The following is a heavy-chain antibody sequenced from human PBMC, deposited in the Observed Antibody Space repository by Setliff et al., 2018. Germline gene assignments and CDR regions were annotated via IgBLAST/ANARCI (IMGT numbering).Heavy chain of an antibody. Sequence: GASVKVSCKASGYTFTNYDINWVRQAPGQGLEWMGRMSPNNDNTGYAQKFQDRVIMTRNPSISTVYMELSSLRSEDTAVYYCARGIEAGVDYWGQGTQVTVSS. D-gene: IGHD6-13*01. CDR2: MSPNNDNT. J-gene: IGHJ4*02. CDR3: ARGIEAGVDY. CDR1: GYTFTNYD. V-gene: IGHV1-8*02.